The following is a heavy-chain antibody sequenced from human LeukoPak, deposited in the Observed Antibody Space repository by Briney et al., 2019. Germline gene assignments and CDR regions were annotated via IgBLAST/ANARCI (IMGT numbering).Heavy chain of an antibody. Sequence: GGSLRLSCAASGFTVSSNYMSWVRQAPGEGLEWVSVTYSGGRTYYADSVKGRFTISRDNSKNTLYLQMNSLRAEDTAVYYCARVYYGSGSLHYYYYYMDVWGKGTTVTISS. CDR2: TYSGGRT. D-gene: IGHD3-10*01. J-gene: IGHJ6*03. CDR3: ARVYYGSGSLHYYYYYMDV. V-gene: IGHV3-53*01. CDR1: GFTVSSNY.